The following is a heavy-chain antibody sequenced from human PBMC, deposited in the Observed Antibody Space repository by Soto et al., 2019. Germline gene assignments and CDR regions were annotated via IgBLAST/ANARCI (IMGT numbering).Heavy chain of an antibody. CDR3: ARERTGTTSMDV. CDR1: GYSFTSYD. D-gene: IGHD1-1*01. V-gene: IGHV1-8*01. J-gene: IGHJ6*02. Sequence: ASVKVSCMASGYSFTSYDINWVRQATGQGLEWMGWMNPNSGNTGYAQKFRGRVTMTRNTSISTAYMELSSLRSENTAVYYCARERTGTTSMDVWGQGTTVTVSS. CDR2: MNPNSGNT.